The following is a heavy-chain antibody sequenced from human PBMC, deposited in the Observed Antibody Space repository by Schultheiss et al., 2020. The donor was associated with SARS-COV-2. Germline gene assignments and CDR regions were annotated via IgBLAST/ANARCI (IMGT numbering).Heavy chain of an antibody. CDR1: GFTFSSYW. CDR3: ARVFRDTAMVTGYYYYGMDV. D-gene: IGHD5-18*01. CDR2: IKQDGSEK. J-gene: IGHJ6*02. V-gene: IGHV3-7*01. Sequence: GGSLRLSFAASGFTFSSYWMSWVRQAPGKGLEWVANIKQDGSEKYYVDSVKGRFTISRDNAKNSLYLQMNSLRAEDTAVYYCARVFRDTAMVTGYYYYGMDVWGQGTTVTVSS.